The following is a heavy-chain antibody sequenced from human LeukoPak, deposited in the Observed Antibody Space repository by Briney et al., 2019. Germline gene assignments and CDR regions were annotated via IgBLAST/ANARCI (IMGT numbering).Heavy chain of an antibody. Sequence: SVKVSCKASGYTFTYRYLHWVRQAPGQALEWMGWITPFNGNTNYAQKFQDRVTITRDRSTSTAYMELSSLRSEDTAMYYCARKSGSQDAFDIWGQGTMVTVSS. CDR1: GYTFTYRY. CDR2: ITPFNGNT. J-gene: IGHJ3*02. V-gene: IGHV1-45*02. D-gene: IGHD1-26*01. CDR3: ARKSGSQDAFDI.